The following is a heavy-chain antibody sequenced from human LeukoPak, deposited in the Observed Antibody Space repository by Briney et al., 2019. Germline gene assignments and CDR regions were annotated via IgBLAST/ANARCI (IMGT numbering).Heavy chain of an antibody. Sequence: SETLSLTCTVPGGSISSGSYYWSWIRQPAGKGLEWIGRIYTSGSTNYNPSLKSRVTISVDTSKNQFSLKLSSVTAADTAVYYCAREHTEEVGLLASSTWFDPWGQGTLVTVSS. J-gene: IGHJ5*02. V-gene: IGHV4-61*02. D-gene: IGHD3-22*01. CDR2: IYTSGST. CDR1: GGSISSGSYY. CDR3: AREHTEEVGLLASSTWFDP.